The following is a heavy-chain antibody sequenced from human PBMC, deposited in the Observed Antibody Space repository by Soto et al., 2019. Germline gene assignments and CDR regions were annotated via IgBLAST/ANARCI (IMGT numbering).Heavy chain of an antibody. CDR3: ARYSGYDPYYFDY. J-gene: IGHJ4*02. CDR2: INHSGST. CDR1: GGSFSCYY. V-gene: IGHV4-34*01. D-gene: IGHD5-12*01. Sequence: PSETLSLTCAVYGGSFSCYYWSWIRQPPGKGLEWIGGINHSGSTNYNPSLKSRVTISVDTSKNQFSLKLSSVTAADTAVYYCARYSGYDPYYFDYWGQGTLVTVSS.